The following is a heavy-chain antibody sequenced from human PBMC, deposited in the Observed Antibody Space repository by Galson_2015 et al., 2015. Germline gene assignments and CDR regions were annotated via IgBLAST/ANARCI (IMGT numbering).Heavy chain of an antibody. CDR3: ARLNTGYVGD. CDR2: IYPRDSET. Sequence: QSGAVVKKPGESLKISCKGSGSSFPNYWLGWVRQMPGKGLEWMGIIYPRDSETRYSPSFQGQVTISADRSSSTAYLQWSSLKASDTAMYFCARLNTGYVGDWGQGTLVTVSS. D-gene: IGHD2-2*01. CDR1: GSSFPNYW. V-gene: IGHV5-51*01. J-gene: IGHJ4*02.